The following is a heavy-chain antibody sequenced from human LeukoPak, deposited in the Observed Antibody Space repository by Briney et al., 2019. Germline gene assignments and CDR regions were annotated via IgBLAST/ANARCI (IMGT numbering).Heavy chain of an antibody. CDR1: GFTFSSYA. D-gene: IGHD5-12*01. CDR2: ISSNGGST. J-gene: IGHJ4*02. Sequence: PGGSLRLSCAASGFTFSSYAMHWVRQAPGKGLEDVSAISSNGGSTYYANSVKGRFTISRDNSKNTLYLQMGSLRAEDMAVYYCARDRGYSGYDPLFDYWGQGTLVTVSS. CDR3: ARDRGYSGYDPLFDY. V-gene: IGHV3-64*01.